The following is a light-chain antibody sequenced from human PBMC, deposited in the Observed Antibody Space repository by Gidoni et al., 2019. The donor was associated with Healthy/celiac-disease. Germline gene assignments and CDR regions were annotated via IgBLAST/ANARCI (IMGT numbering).Light chain of an antibody. CDR2: DAS. CDR3: QRYDSPPLT. V-gene: IGKV1-33*01. Sequence: DIQMTQSPSSLSASVGDRVTITCQASHDISNYLNLYQQKPGKSPKLLIYDASNFETGVPSRFSGSGSGTDFTFTISSLQPEDIATYYCQRYDSPPLTFGGGTKVEIK. CDR1: HDISNY. J-gene: IGKJ4*01.